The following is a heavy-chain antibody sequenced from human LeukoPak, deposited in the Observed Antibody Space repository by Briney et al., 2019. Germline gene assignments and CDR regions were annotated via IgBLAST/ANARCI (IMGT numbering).Heavy chain of an antibody. J-gene: IGHJ4*02. Sequence: QAGGSLRLSCAASGFTFSSYAMHWVRQAPGKGLEWVAVISYDGSNKYYADSVKGRFTISRDNSKNTLYLQMNSLRAEDTAVYYCARDLGSGWLAATGYWGQGTLVTVSS. CDR2: ISYDGSNK. V-gene: IGHV3-30-3*01. D-gene: IGHD6-19*01. CDR3: ARDLGSGWLAATGY. CDR1: GFTFSSYA.